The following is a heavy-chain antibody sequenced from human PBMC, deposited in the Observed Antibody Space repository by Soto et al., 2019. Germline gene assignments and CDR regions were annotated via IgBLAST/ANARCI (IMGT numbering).Heavy chain of an antibody. CDR3: AKDSVLSDVGVLIHAFDV. D-gene: IGHD3-3*01. CDR2: VSASDFST. CDR1: GFPLNSYA. V-gene: IGHV3-23*01. J-gene: IGHJ3*01. Sequence: PGGSLRLSCEASGFPLNSYAMTWVRQAPGQGLEWVSTVSASDFSTYYADYAKGRFTISRDNSKNTLYLQMNSLTAEDTAVYYCAKDSVLSDVGVLIHAFDVWGQGSRVTVSS.